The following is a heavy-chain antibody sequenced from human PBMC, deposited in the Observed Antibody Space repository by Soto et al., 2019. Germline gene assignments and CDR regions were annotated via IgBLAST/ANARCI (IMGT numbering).Heavy chain of an antibody. J-gene: IGHJ4*02. V-gene: IGHV4-59*01. CDR2: IFYTGST. D-gene: IGHD3-10*01. CDR1: DGSISSYY. Sequence: SETLSLTCTVSDGSISSYYWRWSRQPPGKGLEWIGYIFYTGSTSYNPSLKSRVAISIDTSKSQFSLNLNSVTAADTAVYYGAKISGSYHYSLEYWGKGILVSVS. CDR3: AKISGSYHYSLEY.